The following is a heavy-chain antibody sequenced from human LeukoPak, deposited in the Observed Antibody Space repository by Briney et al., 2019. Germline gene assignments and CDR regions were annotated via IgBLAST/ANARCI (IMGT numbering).Heavy chain of an antibody. CDR3: ARGDGYTDY. Sequence: PGGSLRLSYAPSGFTFSSYAMSWVRQAPGKGLEWVAVISGGGSGTYYADSVRGRFTISRDNSKNTLYLQMNSLRAEDTAVYYCARGDGYTDYWGQGTLVTVSS. D-gene: IGHD5-24*01. CDR2: ISGGGSGT. J-gene: IGHJ4*02. V-gene: IGHV3-23*01. CDR1: GFTFSSYA.